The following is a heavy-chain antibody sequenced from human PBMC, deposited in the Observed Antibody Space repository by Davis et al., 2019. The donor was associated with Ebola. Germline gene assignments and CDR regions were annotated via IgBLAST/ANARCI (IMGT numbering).Heavy chain of an antibody. CDR2: IRDSGKTM. CDR1: GFTPRGSY. V-gene: IGHV3-11*04. CDR3: AKEFSITSFGVVTNYYYYMDV. Sequence: GESLNTSCAASGFTPRGSYMTWIRQAPGKGLERVSYIRDSGKTMLYANSVKGRFTMSRDFDTNSLFLQMHNLRAEDTAVYYCAKEFSITSFGVVTNYYYYMDVWGKGTTVTVSS. J-gene: IGHJ6*03. D-gene: IGHD3-3*01.